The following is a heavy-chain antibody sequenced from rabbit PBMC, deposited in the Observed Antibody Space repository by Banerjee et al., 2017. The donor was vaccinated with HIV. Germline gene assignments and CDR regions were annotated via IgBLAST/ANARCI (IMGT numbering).Heavy chain of an antibody. CDR2: INTISGDT. Sequence: QSLEESGGDLVKPGASLTLTCTASGLDFSNKYVMCWVRQAPGKGLEWIACINTISGDTVYATWAKGRFTISKASWTTVTLQMTSLTAADTASYFCARDLAGVIGRSYDLWGQGTLVTVS. V-gene: IGHV1S40*01. CDR1: GLDFSNKYV. D-gene: IGHD8-1*01. CDR3: ARDLAGVIGRSYDL. J-gene: IGHJ4*01.